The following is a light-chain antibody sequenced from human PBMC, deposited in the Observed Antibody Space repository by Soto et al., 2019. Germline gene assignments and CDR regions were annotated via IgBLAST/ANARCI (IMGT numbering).Light chain of an antibody. CDR2: DDS. CDR3: QVWDTSSAHPGV. CDR1: NVATKG. V-gene: IGLV3-21*02. Sequence: SSDLTQPPAVSLPPGQTAIITWLGSNVATKGVHWHQHKPGQAPVLVVFDDSDRPSGNPDLFSGSHSGNTATLTISRVEDGDEADYSCQVWDTSSAHPGVFGGGTKVTVL. J-gene: IGLJ3*02.